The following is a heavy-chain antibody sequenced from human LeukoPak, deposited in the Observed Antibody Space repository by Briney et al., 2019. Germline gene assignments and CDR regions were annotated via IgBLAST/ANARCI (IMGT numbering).Heavy chain of an antibody. Sequence: GGSLRLSCAASGFTFSSYSMNWVRQAPGKGLEWVGRIKSKTDGGTTDYAAPVKGRFTISRDDSKNTLYLQMNSLKTEDTAVYYCTTDPRYSSSWLPFDYWGQGTLVTVSS. D-gene: IGHD6-13*01. V-gene: IGHV3-15*01. CDR1: GFTFSSYS. J-gene: IGHJ4*02. CDR3: TTDPRYSSSWLPFDY. CDR2: IKSKTDGGTT.